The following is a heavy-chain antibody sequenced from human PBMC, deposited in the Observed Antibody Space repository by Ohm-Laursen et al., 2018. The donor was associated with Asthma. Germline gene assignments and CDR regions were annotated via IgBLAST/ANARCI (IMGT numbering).Heavy chain of an antibody. CDR1: GASFSTYY. Sequence: SETLSLTCTLSGASFSTYYWGWIRQPPGKGLEWIGYIYSTGSTNYNPSLESRVTISIDTSTNQFSLKLSSVTAADTAVYYCARGGGSFPTYNWFDPWGQGTLVTVSS. D-gene: IGHD2-15*01. V-gene: IGHV4-59*01. J-gene: IGHJ5*02. CDR3: ARGGGSFPTYNWFDP. CDR2: IYSTGST.